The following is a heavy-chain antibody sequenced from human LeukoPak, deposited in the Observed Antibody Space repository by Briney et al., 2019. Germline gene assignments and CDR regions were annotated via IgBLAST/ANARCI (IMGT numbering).Heavy chain of an antibody. CDR1: GFTFSSYA. CDR2: IKQDGSEK. V-gene: IGHV3-7*01. D-gene: IGHD1-26*01. J-gene: IGHJ5*02. CDR3: AREVGRTRRNWFDP. Sequence: GGSLRLSCAASGFTFSSYAMSWVRQAPGKGLEWVANIKQDGSEKYYVDSVKGRFTISRDNAKNSLYLQMNSLRAEDTAVYYCAREVGRTRRNWFDPWGQGTLVTVSS.